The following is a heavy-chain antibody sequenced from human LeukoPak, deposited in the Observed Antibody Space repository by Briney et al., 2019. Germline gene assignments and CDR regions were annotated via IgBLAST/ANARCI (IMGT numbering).Heavy chain of an antibody. CDR2: ITPNIGST. J-gene: IGHJ6*03. Sequence: EASVKVSCKASGYTFISYGISWVRQAPGQGLEWLGMITPNIGSTTYAQKFQGRITMTSDKSTSTIYMDLSSLRFEDTAVYFCARTEYHYYYMDVWGKGTTVTVSS. CDR1: GYTFISYG. V-gene: IGHV1-18*01. CDR3: ARTEYHYYYMDV.